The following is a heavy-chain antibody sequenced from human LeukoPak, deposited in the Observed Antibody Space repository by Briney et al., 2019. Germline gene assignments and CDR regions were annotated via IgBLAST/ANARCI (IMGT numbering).Heavy chain of an antibody. CDR1: GGSFSGYY. Sequence: SETLSLTCAVYGGSFSGYYWSWIRQPPGKGLEWIGEINHSGSTNYNPSLKSRVTISVDTSKNQFSLKLGSVTAADTAVYYCARTKSYTAMVTTWGQGTLVTVSS. D-gene: IGHD5-18*01. CDR2: INHSGST. V-gene: IGHV4-34*01. CDR3: ARTKSYTAMVTT. J-gene: IGHJ5*02.